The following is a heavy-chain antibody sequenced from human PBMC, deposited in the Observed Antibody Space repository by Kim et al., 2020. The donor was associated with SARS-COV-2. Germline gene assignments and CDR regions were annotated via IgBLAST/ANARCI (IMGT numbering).Heavy chain of an antibody. CDR3: ASTPTGRMVYAIDYYYGMDV. J-gene: IGHJ6*02. D-gene: IGHD2-8*01. CDR2: IDPSDSYT. CDR1: GYSFTSYW. Sequence: GESLKISCQGSGYSFTSYWISWVRQMPGKGLEWMGRIDPSDSYTNYSPSFQGHVTISADKSIRTAYLQWSSLKASDTAMYYCASTPTGRMVYAIDYYYGMDVWGQGTTVTVSS. V-gene: IGHV5-10-1*01.